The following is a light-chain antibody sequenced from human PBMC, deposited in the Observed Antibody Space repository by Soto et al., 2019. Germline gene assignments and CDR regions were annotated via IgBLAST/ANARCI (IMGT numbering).Light chain of an antibody. V-gene: IGLV1-44*01. Sequence: QSVLTQPPSASGTPGQRVTISCSGSSSNIGSNSVNWYQELPGTAPKLLIYSNNQRPAAVPDRFSGSKSGSSPSLAISGLQPEDEGDYYCVAWDGSLNVLYVFGTGTKVTVL. CDR2: SNN. CDR3: VAWDGSLNVLYV. J-gene: IGLJ1*01. CDR1: SSNIGSNS.